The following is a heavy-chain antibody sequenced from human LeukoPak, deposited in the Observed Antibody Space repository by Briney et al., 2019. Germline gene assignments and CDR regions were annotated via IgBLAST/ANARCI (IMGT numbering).Heavy chain of an antibody. CDR3: ARSGPSDYYDSSGPILYN. Sequence: ASVKVSRKASGYTFTSYDINWVRQATGQGLEWMGWMNPNSGNTGYAQKFQGRVTITRNTSISTAYMELSSLRSEDTAVYYCARSGPSDYYDSSGPILYNWGQGTLVTVSS. D-gene: IGHD3-22*01. J-gene: IGHJ4*02. CDR1: GYTFTSYD. CDR2: MNPNSGNT. V-gene: IGHV1-8*03.